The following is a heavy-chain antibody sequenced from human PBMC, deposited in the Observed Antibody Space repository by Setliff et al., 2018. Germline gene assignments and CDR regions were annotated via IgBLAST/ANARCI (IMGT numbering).Heavy chain of an antibody. J-gene: IGHJ3*02. V-gene: IGHV3-9*01. CDR2: ISWDSIYI. D-gene: IGHD6-25*01. CDR1: GFIFDDYV. CDR3: ARSPANGGHDAFDI. Sequence: PGGSLRLSCAASGFIFDDYVMHWVRQTPGEGLEWVSGISWDSIYIYYADSVKGRFTISRDNAKNSLYLQLNSLGAEDTAVYYCARSPANGGHDAFDIWGQGTMVTVSS.